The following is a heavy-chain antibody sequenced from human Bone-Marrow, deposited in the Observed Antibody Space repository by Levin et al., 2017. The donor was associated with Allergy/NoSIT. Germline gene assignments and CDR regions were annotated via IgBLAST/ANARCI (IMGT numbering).Heavy chain of an antibody. CDR2: ISDDGTST. J-gene: IGHJ6*02. V-gene: IGHV3-74*01. CDR1: GFTFRNYW. D-gene: IGHD3-9*01. Sequence: LGESLKISCAASGFTFRNYWMNWVRQVPGKGLEWVSRISDDGTSTNYADSVEGRFTISRDNAKNTLYLQMDSLRAEDTALYYCASTLYDILAGRYGIDVWGQGTTVTVSS. CDR3: ASTLYDILAGRYGIDV.